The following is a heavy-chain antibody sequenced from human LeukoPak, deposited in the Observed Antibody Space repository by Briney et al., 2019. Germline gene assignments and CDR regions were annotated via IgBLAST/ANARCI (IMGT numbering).Heavy chain of an antibody. CDR1: GGSIHGYY. V-gene: IGHV4-59*01. CDR3: ARGSGSAFDY. D-gene: IGHD2-15*01. Sequence: SETLSLTCTVSGGSIHGYYWSWIRQPPGKGLEWIGYVFYSGSTNYNPSLKSRVTISLDTSKNQFSLKLNSVTAADTAVYYCARGSGSAFDYWGQGTLVTVSS. J-gene: IGHJ4*02. CDR2: VFYSGST.